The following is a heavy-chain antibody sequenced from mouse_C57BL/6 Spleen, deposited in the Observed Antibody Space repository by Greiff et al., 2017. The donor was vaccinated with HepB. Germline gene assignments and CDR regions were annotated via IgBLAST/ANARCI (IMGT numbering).Heavy chain of an antibody. CDR2: IDPANGNT. CDR1: GFNIKNTY. D-gene: IGHD1-1*01. CDR3: ARGYYGSSGYFDV. Sequence: VQLKESVAELVRPGASVKLSCTASGFNIKNTYMHWVKQRPEQGLEWIGRIDPANGNTKYAPKFQGKATITADTSSNTAYLQLSSLTSEDTAIYYCARGYYGSSGYFDVWGTGTTVTVSS. J-gene: IGHJ1*03. V-gene: IGHV14-3*01.